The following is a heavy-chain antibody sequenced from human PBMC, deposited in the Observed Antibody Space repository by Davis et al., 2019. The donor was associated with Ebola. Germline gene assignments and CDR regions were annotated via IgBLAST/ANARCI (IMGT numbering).Heavy chain of an antibody. J-gene: IGHJ6*03. CDR3: AKDVAIFGVDIRGMENCYMDV. Sequence: GESLKISCAASGFTFSSYSMNWVRQAPGKGLEWVSSISSGSSYIYYADSVKGRFTISRDNAKNSLYLQMNSLRAEDTAVYYCAKDVAIFGVDIRGMENCYMDVWGKGTTVTVSS. D-gene: IGHD3-3*02. CDR2: ISSGSSYI. CDR1: GFTFSSYS. V-gene: IGHV3-21*04.